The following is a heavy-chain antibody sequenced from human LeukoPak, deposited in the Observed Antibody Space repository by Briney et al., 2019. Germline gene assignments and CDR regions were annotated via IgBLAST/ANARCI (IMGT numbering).Heavy chain of an antibody. CDR1: GGTFSSYA. Sequence: SVRVSCKASGGTFSSYAISWVRQAPGQGLEWMGRIIPIFGIANYAQKFQGRVTITADKSTSTAYMELSSLRSEDTAVYYCASWDNWNYGTWGQGTLVTVSS. V-gene: IGHV1-69*04. J-gene: IGHJ5*02. CDR2: IIPIFGIA. D-gene: IGHD1-7*01. CDR3: ASWDNWNYGT.